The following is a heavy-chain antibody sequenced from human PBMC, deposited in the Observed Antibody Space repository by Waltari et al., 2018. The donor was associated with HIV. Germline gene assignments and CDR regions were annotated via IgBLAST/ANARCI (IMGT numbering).Heavy chain of an antibody. CDR3: ARGIPAGRYETLTGQDY. CDR2: MNPNSGNT. D-gene: IGHD3-9*01. J-gene: IGHJ4*02. V-gene: IGHV1-8*01. CDR1: GYTFTRYD. Sequence: QVQLVQSGAEVKTPGASVKVSCTASGYTFTRYDINWVRQATAQGLEGMGWMNPNSGNTGYAQKFQGRVTMTRNASITTAYMELNSLRSEDTAVYFCARGIPAGRYETLTGQDYWGQGTLVTVSS.